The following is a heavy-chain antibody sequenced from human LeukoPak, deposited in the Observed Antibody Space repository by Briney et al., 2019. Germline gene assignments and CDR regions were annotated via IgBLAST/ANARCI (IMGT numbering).Heavy chain of an antibody. V-gene: IGHV3-7*04. CDR1: GFTFGSYW. Sequence: GRSLRLSCAASGFTFGSYWMSWVRQAPGKGLEWVANIKQDGREKNYVDSVKGRFTISRDNAKNSLYLQMNSLRAEDTAVYYCAKGFGELSWGQGALVTVSS. D-gene: IGHD3-10*01. CDR3: AKGFGELS. J-gene: IGHJ5*02. CDR2: IKQDGREK.